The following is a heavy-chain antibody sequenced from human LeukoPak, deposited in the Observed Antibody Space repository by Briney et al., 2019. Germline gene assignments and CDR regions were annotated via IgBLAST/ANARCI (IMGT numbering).Heavy chain of an antibody. CDR1: GLTFSSSA. Sequence: GGSLRLAWAPSGLTFSSSAVTWVRQALGKGRGWVPTTGVSGSYYADSVKGRFTISRDNSKNTLYLQMNSLRAEDTAVYYCARCYTYGTTWFGGLDVWGQGTTVTVSS. V-gene: IGHV3-23*01. CDR2: TGVSGS. J-gene: IGHJ6*02. CDR3: ARCYTYGTTWFGGLDV. D-gene: IGHD3-10*01.